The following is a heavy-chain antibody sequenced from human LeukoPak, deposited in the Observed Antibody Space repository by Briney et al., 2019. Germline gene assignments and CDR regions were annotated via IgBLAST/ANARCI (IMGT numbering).Heavy chain of an antibody. CDR3: ARDPAMQTWLSAYYFDY. V-gene: IGHV3-66*01. J-gene: IGHJ4*02. D-gene: IGHD3-22*01. CDR1: GFTVSNNY. CDR2: IYSGGST. Sequence: GGSLRLSCAASGFTVSNNYMSWVRQAPGKGLEWVSVIYSGGSTYYADSVKGRFTISRDNSKNTLYLQMNSLRAEDTAVYYCARDPAMQTWLSAYYFDYWGQETQVSVSS.